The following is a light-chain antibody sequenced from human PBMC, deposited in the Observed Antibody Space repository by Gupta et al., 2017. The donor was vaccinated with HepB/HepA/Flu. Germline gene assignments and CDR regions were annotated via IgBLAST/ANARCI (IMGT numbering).Light chain of an antibody. CDR3: QQYDTSPHS. Sequence: EIVLTQSPGTMSLFAGGTATLSCRASQRLSTYSLAWYQQRPGQAPRLLTYGDSKRASGIPDRFTGRGFGSDFSLTIRRLESEDFAVYFCQQYDTSPHSFGGGTRVELK. J-gene: IGKJ4*02. CDR2: GDS. V-gene: IGKV3-20*01. CDR1: QRLSTYS.